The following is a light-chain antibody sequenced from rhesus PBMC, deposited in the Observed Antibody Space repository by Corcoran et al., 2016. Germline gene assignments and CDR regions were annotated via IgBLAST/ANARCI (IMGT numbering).Light chain of an antibody. CDR3: QQHDYSPWT. J-gene: IGKJ1*01. Sequence: DIQMTQSPSSLSASVGDRVTITCRASEGISNWLAWYQQKPGKAPKLLISRASNFETGVPSRFSGSGSGTDFTLTISSLQPEDIATYVCQQHDYSPWTFGQGTKVEIK. CDR1: EGISNW. CDR2: RAS. V-gene: IGKV1-69*01.